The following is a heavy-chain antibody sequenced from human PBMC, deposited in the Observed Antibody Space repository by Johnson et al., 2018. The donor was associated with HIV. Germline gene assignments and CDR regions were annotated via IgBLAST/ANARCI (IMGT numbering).Heavy chain of an antibody. J-gene: IGHJ3*02. CDR3: AKSTRGNWGSCFDI. Sequence: QMMLVESGGGVVQPGRSLRLSCAASGFTFSSYAMHWVRQAPGKGLEWVAVVWSDGNNRYYADSVKGRFTISRDNAKNSLYLQMNSLRAEDTAVYYCAKSTRGNWGSCFDIWGQGTMVTVSS. V-gene: IGHV3-33*03. CDR2: VWSDGNNR. CDR1: GFTFSSYA. D-gene: IGHD7-27*01.